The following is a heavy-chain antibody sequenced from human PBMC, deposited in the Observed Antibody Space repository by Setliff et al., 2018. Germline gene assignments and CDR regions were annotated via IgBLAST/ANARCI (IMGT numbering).Heavy chain of an antibody. Sequence: PGGSLRLSCSASGLTFGSNWMTWVRQAPGKGLVGVSRIYSDGSMTDYADCVKGRFTISRDNARNILYLQMNRLKIEDTAVYFCARERGAGSSRWYSHDGFDIWGQGTMGTVSS. CDR2: IYSDGSMT. CDR3: ARERGAGSSRWYSHDGFDI. J-gene: IGHJ3*02. CDR1: GLTFGSNW. D-gene: IGHD6-13*01. V-gene: IGHV3-74*01.